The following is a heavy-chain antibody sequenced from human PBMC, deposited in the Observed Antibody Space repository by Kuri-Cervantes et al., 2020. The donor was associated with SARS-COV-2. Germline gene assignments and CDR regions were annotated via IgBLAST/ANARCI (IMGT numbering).Heavy chain of an antibody. Sequence: ASVKVSCKASGYTFTSYGISWVRQALGQGLEWMGWISAYNGNTNYAQKLQGRVTMTTDTSTSTAYMELRSLRSDDTAVYYCATDIAAAGTWEYAFDIWGQGTMVTVSS. J-gene: IGHJ3*02. CDR2: ISAYNGNT. CDR1: GYTFTSYG. CDR3: ATDIAAAGTWEYAFDI. D-gene: IGHD6-13*01. V-gene: IGHV1-18*01.